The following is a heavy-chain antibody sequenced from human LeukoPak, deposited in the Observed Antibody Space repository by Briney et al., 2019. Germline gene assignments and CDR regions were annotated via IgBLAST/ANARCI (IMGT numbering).Heavy chain of an antibody. CDR2: VYHSGST. J-gene: IGHJ4*02. CDR1: GGSISSGGYY. D-gene: IGHD3-3*01. V-gene: IGHV4-30-2*01. CDR3: ARDLKEDDFWSGPQIPGY. Sequence: SETLSLTCTVSGGSISSGGYYWSWIRQPPGKGLEWIGYVYHSGSTYYNPSLKSRVTISVDRSKNQFSLKLSSVTAADTAVYYCARDLKEDDFWSGPQIPGYWGQGTLVTVSS.